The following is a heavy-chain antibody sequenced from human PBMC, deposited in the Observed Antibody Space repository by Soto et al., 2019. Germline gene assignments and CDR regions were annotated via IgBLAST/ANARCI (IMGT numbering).Heavy chain of an antibody. J-gene: IGHJ4*01. D-gene: IGHD3-22*01. Sequence: GGSLRLSCAASGFTFSNAWINWVRHAPGKGLEWVGRGKSKTDGGTTVYAEPVKGRFAISRDDSNNMVYLQMNRLKVQGTAYDYYSEDSYTTKIIVRVYYSGHRTLVTVSA. CDR1: GFTFSNAW. V-gene: IGHV3-15*07. CDR3: SEDSYTTKIIVRVYY. CDR2: GKSKTDGGTT.